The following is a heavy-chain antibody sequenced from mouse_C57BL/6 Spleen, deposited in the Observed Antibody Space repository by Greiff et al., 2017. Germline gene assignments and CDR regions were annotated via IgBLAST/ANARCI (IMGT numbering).Heavy chain of an antibody. D-gene: IGHD2-5*01. J-gene: IGHJ2*01. V-gene: IGHV14-4*01. CDR2: IDPENGDT. Sequence: VQLQPSGAELVRPGASVKLSCTASGFNIKDDYTHWVKQRPEQGLEWIGWIDPENGDTEYASKFQGKATITADTSSNTAYLQRSSLTSEDTAVYYCTTGAYSNYGYWGQGTTLTVSS. CDR3: TTGAYSNYGY. CDR1: GFNIKDDY.